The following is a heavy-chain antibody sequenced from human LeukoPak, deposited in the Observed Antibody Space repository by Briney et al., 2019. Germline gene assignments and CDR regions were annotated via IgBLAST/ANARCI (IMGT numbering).Heavy chain of an antibody. CDR3: AYLIRSGDYSDY. CDR1: GGSISSSSYY. CDR2: IYYSGST. J-gene: IGHJ4*02. Sequence: SETLSLTCTVSGGSISSSSYYWGWIRQPPGKGLEWIGSIYYSGSTYYNPSLRSRVTISVDTSKNQFSLKLSSVTAADTAVYYCAYLIRSGDYSDYWGQGTLVTVSS. V-gene: IGHV4-39*01. D-gene: IGHD1-14*01.